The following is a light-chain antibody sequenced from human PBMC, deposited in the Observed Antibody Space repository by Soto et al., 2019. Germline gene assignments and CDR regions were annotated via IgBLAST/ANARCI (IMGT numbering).Light chain of an antibody. CDR2: AAS. J-gene: IGKJ1*01. CDR1: QSISSY. CDR3: QQYNSYPT. Sequence: DIQMTQSPSSLSASVGDRVTITFRASQSISSYLNWYQQKPGKAPKLLIYAASSLQSGVPSRFSGSGSGTEFTLTISSLQPDDFATYYCQQYNSYPTFGQGTKVDIK. V-gene: IGKV1-39*01.